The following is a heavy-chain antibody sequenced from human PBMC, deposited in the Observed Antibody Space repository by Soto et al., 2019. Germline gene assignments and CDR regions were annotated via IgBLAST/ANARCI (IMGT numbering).Heavy chain of an antibody. CDR2: INAGNGNT. J-gene: IGHJ1*01. CDR1: GYTFTSYA. CDR3: ARGGYCSGGSCPNAEYFQH. V-gene: IGHV1-3*01. D-gene: IGHD2-15*01. Sequence: VASVKVSCKASGYTFTSYAMHWVRQAPGQRLEWMGWINAGNGNTKYSQKFQGRVTITRDTSASTAYMELSSLRSEDTAVYYCARGGYCSGGSCPNAEYFQHWGQGTLVTVSS.